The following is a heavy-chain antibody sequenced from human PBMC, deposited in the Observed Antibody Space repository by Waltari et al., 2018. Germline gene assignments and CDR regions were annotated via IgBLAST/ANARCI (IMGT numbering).Heavy chain of an antibody. J-gene: IGHJ5*02. Sequence: QVQLVQSGAEVKKPGASVRVSCKASGYTFTDYYIHWVRQAPGQGPEYMGVIYPSGGGTTYAQKFRGRFTISRDNARDSLYLQMNSLRVEDTALYYCARDKAAGGPWGQGTLVTVSS. CDR3: ARDKAAGGP. CDR2: IYPSGGGT. CDR1: GYTFTDYY. V-gene: IGHV1-46*01. D-gene: IGHD6-13*01.